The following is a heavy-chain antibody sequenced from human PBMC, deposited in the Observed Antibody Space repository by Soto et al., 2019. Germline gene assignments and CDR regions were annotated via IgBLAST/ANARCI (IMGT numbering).Heavy chain of an antibody. CDR3: ARNYYDSSDRDYLDY. CDR1: GYTFTSYY. J-gene: IGHJ4*02. Sequence: GPSVKVSCKASGYTFTSYYIHWVRQAPGQGLEWMGWINPITGGTNYAPKFQGRVTMTRDTSITTAYMELGRLRSDDTAVYYCARNYYDSSDRDYLDYWGQGTPVTVSS. D-gene: IGHD3-22*01. V-gene: IGHV1-2*02. CDR2: INPITGGT.